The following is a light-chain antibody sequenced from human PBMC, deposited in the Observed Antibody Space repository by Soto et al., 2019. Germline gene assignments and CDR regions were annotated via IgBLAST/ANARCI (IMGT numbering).Light chain of an antibody. J-gene: IGLJ1*01. CDR2: EDN. V-gene: IGLV2-23*01. CDR3: CSYAGGSTYA. CDR1: SSDVGGYNL. Sequence: QSALTQPASVSGSPGQSITISCAGTSSDVGGYNLVSWYQQHPGKAPKLMIYEDNERPSGVSNRFSGSKSGNTASLTISGHRAEDEADYYCCSYAGGSTYAFGTGTKVTVL.